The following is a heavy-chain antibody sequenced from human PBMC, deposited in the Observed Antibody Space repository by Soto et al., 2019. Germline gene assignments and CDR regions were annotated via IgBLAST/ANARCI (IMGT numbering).Heavy chain of an antibody. CDR2: ILVGGST. CDR3: AKATATGGGAFDI. D-gene: IGHD2-8*02. Sequence: GRSLRRSCAPSGFSCSSYDMSWVRQAPGKGLEWVSTILVGGSTHYPDSVKGRFTISRDYSKNTLFLQMNSLTAGDTAVYYCAKATATGGGAFDIRGQGTMVTVSS. CDR1: GFSCSSYD. J-gene: IGHJ3*02. V-gene: IGHV3-23*01.